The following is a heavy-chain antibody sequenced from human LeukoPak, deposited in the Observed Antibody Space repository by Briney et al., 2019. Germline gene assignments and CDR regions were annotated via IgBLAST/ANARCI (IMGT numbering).Heavy chain of an antibody. CDR2: ISYDGSNK. J-gene: IGHJ4*02. V-gene: IGHV3-30*04. D-gene: IGHD1-26*01. Sequence: GGSLRLSCAASGFTFSSYAMHWVRQAPGKGLERVAVISYDGSNKYYADSVKGRFTISRDNSKNTLYLQMNSLRAEDTAVYYCARDGVVGATTLDYWGQGTLVTVSS. CDR3: ARDGVVGATTLDY. CDR1: GFTFSSYA.